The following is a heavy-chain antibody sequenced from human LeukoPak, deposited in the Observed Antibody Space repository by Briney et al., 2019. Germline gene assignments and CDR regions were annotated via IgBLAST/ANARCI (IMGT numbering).Heavy chain of an antibody. J-gene: IGHJ5*02. V-gene: IGHV4-4*02. CDR1: GGSISSSNW. Sequence: SGTLSLTCAVSGGSISSSNWWSWVRQPPGKGLEWIGEIYHSGSTNYNPSLKSRVTISVDTSKNQFSLKLSSVTAADTAVYYCARGMVRGVMWFDPWGQGTLVTVSS. CDR2: IYHSGST. CDR3: ARGMVRGVMWFDP. D-gene: IGHD3-10*01.